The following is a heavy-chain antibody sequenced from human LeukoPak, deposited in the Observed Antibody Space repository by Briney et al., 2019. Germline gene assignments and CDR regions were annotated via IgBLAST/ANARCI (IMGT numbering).Heavy chain of an antibody. CDR3: ARGRIGYCSGGSCSKFDP. D-gene: IGHD2-15*01. V-gene: IGHV4-34*01. J-gene: IGHJ5*02. Sequence: KPSETLSLTCAVYGGSFSGYYWSWIRQPPGKGLEWIGEINHSGSTNYNPSLKSRVTISVDTSENQFSLKLSSVTAADTAVYYCARGRIGYCSGGSCSKFDPWGQGTLVTVSS. CDR2: INHSGST. CDR1: GGSFSGYY.